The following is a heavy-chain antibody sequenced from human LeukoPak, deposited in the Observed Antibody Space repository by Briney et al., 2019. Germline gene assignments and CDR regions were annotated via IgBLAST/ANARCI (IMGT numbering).Heavy chain of an antibody. Sequence: PSETLSLTCTVSGGSISSYYWGWIRQPPGKGLEWIGYIYYSGSTNYNPSLKSRVTISVDTSKNQFSLKLSSVTAADTAVYYCARSYYDSSGYYPPSWYFDLWGRGTLVTVSS. CDR1: GGSISSYY. CDR3: ARSYYDSSGYYPPSWYFDL. J-gene: IGHJ2*01. D-gene: IGHD3-22*01. V-gene: IGHV4-59*01. CDR2: IYYSGST.